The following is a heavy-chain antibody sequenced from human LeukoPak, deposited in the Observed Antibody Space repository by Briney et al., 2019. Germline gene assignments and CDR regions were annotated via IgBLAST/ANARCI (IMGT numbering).Heavy chain of an antibody. J-gene: IGHJ4*02. V-gene: IGHV5-51*01. Sequence: GESLKISCKGSGYSFSTYWIAWVRQVPGKGREWMGIIHPRDSDIRYNPPFQGQVTISADKSISTAYLQWNSLKASDTAIYYCARMIGLGEVSPYFDYWGQGSLVTVSS. D-gene: IGHD3-16*02. CDR3: ARMIGLGEVSPYFDY. CDR2: IHPRDSDI. CDR1: GYSFSTYW.